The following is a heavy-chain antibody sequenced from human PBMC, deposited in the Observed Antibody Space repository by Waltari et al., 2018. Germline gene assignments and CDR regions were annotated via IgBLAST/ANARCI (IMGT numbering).Heavy chain of an antibody. V-gene: IGHV1-18*04. J-gene: IGHJ6*02. CDR2: ISAYKRNT. D-gene: IGHD3-10*01. CDR1: GYTFTSYG. CDR3: ASITMVRGVTTNYYYYYGMDV. Sequence: QVQLVQSGAEVKKPGASVKVSCKASGYTFTSYGISWVRQAPGQGLEWMGWISAYKRNTNHAQKLHGRVTMTTDTSTITAYMELRSLSSDDTALYYCASITMVRGVTTNYYYYYGMDVWGQGTTVTVSS.